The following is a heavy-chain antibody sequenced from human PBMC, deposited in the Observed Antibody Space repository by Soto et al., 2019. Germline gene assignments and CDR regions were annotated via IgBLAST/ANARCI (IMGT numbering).Heavy chain of an antibody. CDR3: ATGFLGLCTGGNCPLDY. V-gene: IGHV3-33*01. CDR1: GFTFSRQA. CDR2: IWYHGIDK. D-gene: IGHD2-15*01. Sequence: QVQLVESGGGVVQPERSLRLSCAASGFTFSRQAMHWVRQAPGRGLEWVAVIWYHGIDKYYADSVKGRFTISRDNSKNTVYLQMNSLRGEATAVYYGATGFLGLCTGGNCPLDYWGQGTLVTVSA. J-gene: IGHJ4*02.